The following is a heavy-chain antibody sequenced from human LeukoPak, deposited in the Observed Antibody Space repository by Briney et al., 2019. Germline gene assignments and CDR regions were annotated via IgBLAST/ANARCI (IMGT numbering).Heavy chain of an antibody. D-gene: IGHD2-15*01. CDR1: GFTFSRSA. CDR2: LSNDGSYT. J-gene: IGHJ4*02. V-gene: IGHV3-30*04. CDR3: ARDRKSGGGTALEE. Sequence: PGGSLRLSCVASGFTFSRSAMHWVRQAPGKGLEWVTILSNDGSYTYYADSVKGRFTVSRDSSKNTLFLEMDSLRPEDTATYFCARDRKSGGGTALEEWGQGTLVTVSS.